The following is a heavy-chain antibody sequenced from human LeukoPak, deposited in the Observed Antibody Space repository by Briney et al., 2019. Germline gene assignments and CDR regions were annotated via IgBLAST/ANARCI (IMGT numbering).Heavy chain of an antibody. CDR1: GGSISSSSYY. D-gene: IGHD3-3*01. CDR3: ARGISPKVLRFLEWLSGNYYYYMDV. V-gene: IGHV4-39*07. J-gene: IGHJ6*03. CDR2: IYYSGST. Sequence: SETLSLTCTVSGGSISSSSYYWGWIRQPPGKGLEWIGSIYYSGSTYHNPSLKSRVTISVDTSKNQFSLKLSSVTAADTAVYYCARGISPKVLRFLEWLSGNYYYYMDVWGKGTTVTVSS.